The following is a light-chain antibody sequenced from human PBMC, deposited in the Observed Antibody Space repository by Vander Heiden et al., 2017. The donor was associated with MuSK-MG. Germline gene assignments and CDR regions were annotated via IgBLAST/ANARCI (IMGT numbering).Light chain of an antibody. V-gene: IGKV3-20*01. J-gene: IGKJ4*01. Sequence: EIVLTQSPGTLSLSPGERATLSCRASQSVTKLAWYQQKLGQAPRLLIYGASTRATGIPDRFSGSGSGTDFTLTISRLEPEDFAVYYCHQDCNSPLTFGGGTKVEIK. CDR2: GAS. CDR3: HQDCNSPLT. CDR1: QSVTK.